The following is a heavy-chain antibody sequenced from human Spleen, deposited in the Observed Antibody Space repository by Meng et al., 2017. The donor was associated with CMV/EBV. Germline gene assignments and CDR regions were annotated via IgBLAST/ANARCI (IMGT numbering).Heavy chain of an antibody. J-gene: IGHJ6*02. Sequence: GESLKISCAASGFTFSSYSMNWVRQAPGKGLEWVSSISSSSTYIYYADSVKGRFTISRDNAKNSLYLQMNSLRAEDTAVYYCARTRAQEYGMGVWGQGTTVTVSS. V-gene: IGHV3-21*01. CDR3: ARTRAQEYGMGV. CDR2: ISSSSTYI. CDR1: GFTFSSYS.